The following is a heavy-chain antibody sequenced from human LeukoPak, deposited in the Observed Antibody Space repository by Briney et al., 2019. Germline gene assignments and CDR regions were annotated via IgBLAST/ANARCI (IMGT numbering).Heavy chain of an antibody. CDR1: GFTFSDYY. J-gene: IGHJ4*02. Sequence: PGGSLRLSCAASGFTFSDYYMSWIRQAPGKGLEWVSYISSSGSTIYYADSVKGRFTISRDNAKNSLYLQMNSLRAEDTAVYYCAKALTPYSSSWPDFDYWGQGTLVTVSS. CDR3: AKALTPYSSSWPDFDY. D-gene: IGHD6-13*01. V-gene: IGHV3-11*01. CDR2: ISSSGSTI.